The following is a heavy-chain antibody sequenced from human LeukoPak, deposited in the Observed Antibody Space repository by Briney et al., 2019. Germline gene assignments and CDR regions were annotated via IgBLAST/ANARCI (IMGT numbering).Heavy chain of an antibody. D-gene: IGHD2-15*01. Sequence: GGSLRLSRAASGFTFSSYDMHWARQTTGEGLEWVSAIGTTGESYYAGSVKGRFTISRENAKNSLYLQMNSLRAGDTGVYYCARRCSGGNCYYDYWGQGTLVTVSS. J-gene: IGHJ4*02. V-gene: IGHV3-13*04. CDR2: IGTTGES. CDR1: GFTFSSYD. CDR3: ARRCSGGNCYYDY.